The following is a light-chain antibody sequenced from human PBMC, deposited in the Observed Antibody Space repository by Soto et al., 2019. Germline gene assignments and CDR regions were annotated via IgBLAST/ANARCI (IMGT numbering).Light chain of an antibody. CDR1: QSLSSSQ. CDR3: QHRSNWPPIT. CDR2: DAS. V-gene: IGKV3D-20*02. J-gene: IGKJ5*01. Sequence: ESVLTQSPGTLSLSPGERATLSCRASQSLSSSQLAWYQQKPGQAPRLLIHDASSRATGIPARFSGSGSGTDFTLTISSLEPEDFAVYYCQHRSNWPPITFGQGTRLEI.